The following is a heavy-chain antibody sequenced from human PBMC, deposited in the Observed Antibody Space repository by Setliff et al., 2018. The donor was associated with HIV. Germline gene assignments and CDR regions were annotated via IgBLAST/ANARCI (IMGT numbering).Heavy chain of an antibody. CDR3: ARDLHANYHVVDI. V-gene: IGHV4-31*03. D-gene: IGHD2-15*01. CDR2: VYYTGKT. J-gene: IGHJ3*02. Sequence: SETLSLTCSVSGVSIVTGGFYYSWIRHHPGKGLEWLGTVYYTGKTYYNPSLQSRLTMSADTSKNQLYLKINSVTAADTAVYFCARDLHANYHVVDIWGPGTMVTVS. CDR1: GVSIVTGGFY.